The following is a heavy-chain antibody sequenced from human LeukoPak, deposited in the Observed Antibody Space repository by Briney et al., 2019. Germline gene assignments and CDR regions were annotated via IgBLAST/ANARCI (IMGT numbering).Heavy chain of an antibody. J-gene: IGHJ3*02. Sequence: SVKVSCKAYGGTFSSYAISWVRQAPGQGLEWMGGIIPIFGTANYAQKFQGRVTITADESTSTAYMELSSLRSEDTAVYYCARSRNYDFWAGAFDIWGQGTMVTVSS. CDR1: GGTFSSYA. CDR3: ARSRNYDFWAGAFDI. D-gene: IGHD3-3*01. V-gene: IGHV1-69*13. CDR2: IIPIFGTA.